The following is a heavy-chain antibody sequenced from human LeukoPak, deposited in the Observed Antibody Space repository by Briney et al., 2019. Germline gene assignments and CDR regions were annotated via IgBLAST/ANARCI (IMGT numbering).Heavy chain of an antibody. Sequence: GESLKISCEGTGYSFTRYWIGWVRHMPGKSVEWMGIIYPGDSVTRYSPSFQGLVTISADTSTNTAYLQWNSLKASDSAMYYCARHVTMVRGLDVWGQGTTVTVSS. J-gene: IGHJ6*02. D-gene: IGHD3-10*01. CDR1: GYSFTRYW. V-gene: IGHV5-51*01. CDR2: IYPGDSVT. CDR3: ARHVTMVRGLDV.